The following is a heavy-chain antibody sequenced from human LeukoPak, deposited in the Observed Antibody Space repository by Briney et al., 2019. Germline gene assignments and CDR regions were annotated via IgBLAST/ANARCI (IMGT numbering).Heavy chain of an antibody. D-gene: IGHD3-10*01. J-gene: IGHJ4*02. V-gene: IGHV4-34*01. Sequence: SETLSLTCAVYGGSFSDFYWSWIRQPPGKGLEWIGEINHSGSTNYNPSLKSRVTISVDTSKNQFSLKLSSVTAADTAVYYCARGPGRYYGSGSYYKPKQLDYWDQGTLVTVSS. CDR3: ARGPGRYYGSGSYYKPKQLDY. CDR1: GGSFSDFY. CDR2: INHSGST.